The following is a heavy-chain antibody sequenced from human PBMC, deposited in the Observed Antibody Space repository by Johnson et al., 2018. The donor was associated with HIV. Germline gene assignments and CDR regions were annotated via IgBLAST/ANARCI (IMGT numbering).Heavy chain of an antibody. D-gene: IGHD3-9*01. J-gene: IGHJ3*02. Sequence: QVQLEESGGGLVKPGGSLRLSCAASGFTFSDYYMSWIRQAPGKGLEWVSYISSSGSTIDYADSVQVRFTISRDNAKNSLYLQMNSLRAEDTAVYYCARWGPYDILTGYDAFDIWGQGTMVTVSS. CDR1: GFTFSDYY. CDR3: ARWGPYDILTGYDAFDI. CDR2: ISSSGSTI. V-gene: IGHV3-11*04.